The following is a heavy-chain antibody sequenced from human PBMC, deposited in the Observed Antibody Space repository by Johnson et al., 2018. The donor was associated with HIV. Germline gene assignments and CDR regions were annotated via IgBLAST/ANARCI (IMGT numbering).Heavy chain of an antibody. V-gene: IGHV3-NL1*01. J-gene: IGHJ3*02. Sequence: VQLVESGGGVVQPGGSLRLSCAASGFTFSSYGMHWVRQAPGKGLEWVSGINWNGGSTYYADSVKGRFTISRDNSKNTLYLQMNSLRAEDTAVYYCAKDLDGYNSLDAFDIWGQGTMVTVSS. CDR3: AKDLDGYNSLDAFDI. CDR1: GFTFSSYG. CDR2: INWNGGST. D-gene: IGHD5-24*01.